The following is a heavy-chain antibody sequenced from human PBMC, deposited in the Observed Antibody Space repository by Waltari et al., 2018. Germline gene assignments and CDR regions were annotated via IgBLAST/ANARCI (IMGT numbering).Heavy chain of an antibody. V-gene: IGHV1-18*04. D-gene: IGHD6-19*01. CDR2: ISDYDGNI. CDR3: ARRRRIAVTDSEAFYFDY. J-gene: IGHJ4*02. Sequence: QVQLVQSGPEVKKPGASVKVSCKASGYTFTDYIITWVRQAPGQGLEWMGWISDYDGNINYAPKVQDRVTMTTDTSATTAYMELRSLRSDDAAVYYCARRRRIAVTDSEAFYFDYWGQGTLVTVSS. CDR1: GYTFTDYI.